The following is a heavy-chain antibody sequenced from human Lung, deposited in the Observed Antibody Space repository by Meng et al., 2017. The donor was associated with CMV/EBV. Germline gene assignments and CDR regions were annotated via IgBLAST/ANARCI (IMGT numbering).Heavy chain of an antibody. CDR2: IYSDGSST. Sequence: GGSLRLXXAASGFTFSNYAMNWVRQAPGKGLEWVSVIYSDGSSTYYADSVKGRFTISRDNSKNTLDLQMNSLRAEDTAVYYCAKGDDSGWSPFDYWGQGTXVTVSS. CDR1: GFTFSNYA. D-gene: IGHD3-22*01. CDR3: AKGDDSGWSPFDY. J-gene: IGHJ4*02. V-gene: IGHV3-23*03.